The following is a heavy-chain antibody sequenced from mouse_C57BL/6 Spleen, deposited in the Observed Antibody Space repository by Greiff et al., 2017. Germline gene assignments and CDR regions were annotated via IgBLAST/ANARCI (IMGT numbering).Heavy chain of an antibody. CDR1: GYTFTDYY. Sequence: EVKLLESGPVLVKPGASVKMSCKASGYTFTDYYMNWVKQSHGKSLEWIGVINPYNGGTSYNQKFKGKATLTVDKSSSTAYLELNSLTSEDSAVYYCARFITTVVAPFDYWGQGTTLTVSS. CDR3: ARFITTVVAPFDY. J-gene: IGHJ2*01. V-gene: IGHV1-19*01. D-gene: IGHD1-1*01. CDR2: INPYNGGT.